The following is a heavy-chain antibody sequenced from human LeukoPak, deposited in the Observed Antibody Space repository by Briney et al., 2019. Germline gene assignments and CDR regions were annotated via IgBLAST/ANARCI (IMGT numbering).Heavy chain of an antibody. J-gene: IGHJ6*02. CDR2: IKQDGSEE. CDR1: GFTFSSYW. D-gene: IGHD6-6*01. V-gene: IGHV3-7*05. CDR3: ARDPYSSTWSYGMDV. Sequence: GGSLRLSCAASGFTFSSYWMSWVRQAPGKGLEWVANIKQDGSEELYVDSVKGRFTISRDNAKNSLFLQMNTLRAEDTAVYYCARDPYSSTWSYGMDVWGQGTTVTVSS.